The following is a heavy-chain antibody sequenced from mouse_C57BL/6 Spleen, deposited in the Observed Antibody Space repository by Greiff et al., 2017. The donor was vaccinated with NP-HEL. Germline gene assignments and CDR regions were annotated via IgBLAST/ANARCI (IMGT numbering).Heavy chain of an antibody. CDR1: GFTFSSYG. V-gene: IGHV5-6*01. D-gene: IGHD2-2*01. Sequence: EVQLVESGGDLVKPGGSLKLSCAASGFTFSSYGMSWVRQTPDKRLEWVATISSGGSYTYYPDSVKGRFTISRDNAKNTLYLQMSSLKSEDTAMYYCARLVTGGFAYWGQGTLVTVSA. J-gene: IGHJ3*01. CDR2: ISSGGSYT. CDR3: ARLVTGGFAY.